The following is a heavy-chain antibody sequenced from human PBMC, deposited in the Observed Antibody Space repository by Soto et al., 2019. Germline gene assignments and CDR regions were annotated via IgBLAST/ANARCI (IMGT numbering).Heavy chain of an antibody. V-gene: IGHV3-30*18. CDR1: GFTFSSFA. Sequence: VQLLESGGGLVQPGGSLRLSCAASGFTFSSFAMGWVRQAPGKGLEWVAVISYDGSNKYYADSVKGRFTISRDNSKNTLYLQMNSLRAEDTAVYYCAKGLAAGAHYWGQGTLVTVSS. D-gene: IGHD6-19*01. CDR2: ISYDGSNK. CDR3: AKGLAAGAHY. J-gene: IGHJ4*02.